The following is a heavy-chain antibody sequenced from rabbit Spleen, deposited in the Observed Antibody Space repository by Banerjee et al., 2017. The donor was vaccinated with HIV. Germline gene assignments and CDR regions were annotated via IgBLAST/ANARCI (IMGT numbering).Heavy chain of an antibody. CDR3: AKDLPGGTTNF. D-gene: IGHD1-1*01. Sequence: QSLEESGGDLVKPGASLTLTCTASGFSFSSGDYMCWVRQAPGKGLEWIGCIYIGDGSADYASWAKGRFTISKTSSTTVTLQITSLTAADTATYFCAKDLPGGTTNFWGPGTLVTVS. V-gene: IGHV1S40*01. J-gene: IGHJ4*01. CDR2: IYIGDGSA. CDR1: GFSFSSGDY.